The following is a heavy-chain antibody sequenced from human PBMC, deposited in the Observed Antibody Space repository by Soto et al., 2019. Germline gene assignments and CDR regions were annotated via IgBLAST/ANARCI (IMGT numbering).Heavy chain of an antibody. D-gene: IGHD3-3*01. CDR2: ISGSGGST. CDR1: GFTFSSYA. V-gene: IGHV3-23*01. J-gene: IGHJ1*01. CDR3: TTEALRFLEWLPWDPQIIFRH. Sequence: GGSLRLSCAASGFTFSSYAMSWVRQAPGKGLKWVTAISGSGGSTYYADSVKGRFTISRDNSKNTLYLQMNSLKTEDTAVYYCTTEALRFLEWLPWDPQIIFRHWGQGTLVTVSS.